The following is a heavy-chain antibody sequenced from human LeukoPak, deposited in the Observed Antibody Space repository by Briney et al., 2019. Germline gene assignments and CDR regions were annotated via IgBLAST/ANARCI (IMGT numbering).Heavy chain of an antibody. CDR3: ARGSMAYAILASLSLDY. CDR1: GYTFTSYD. J-gene: IGHJ4*02. D-gene: IGHD2-8*01. V-gene: IGHV1-8*01. CDR2: MNPNSGNT. Sequence: ASVKVSCKASGYTFTSYDINWVRQATGQGLEWMGWMNPNSGNTGYAQKFQGRVTITRNTSISTAYMELSSLRSEDTAVYYCARGSMAYAILASLSLDYWGQGTLVTVSS.